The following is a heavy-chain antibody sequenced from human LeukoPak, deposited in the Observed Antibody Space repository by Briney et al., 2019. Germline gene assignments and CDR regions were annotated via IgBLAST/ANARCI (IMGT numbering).Heavy chain of an antibody. V-gene: IGHV3-23*01. CDR3: AKDRDSGYDYDAFDI. CDR2: ISGSTGST. D-gene: IGHD5-12*01. Sequence: GGSLRLSCAASGFTFSSYAMSWVRQAPGKGLVWVSSISGSTGSTYYADSVKGRLTISRDNSRNTMYLQMNSLRAEDTAVYYCAKDRDSGYDYDAFDIWGQGTMVTVSS. CDR1: GFTFSSYA. J-gene: IGHJ3*02.